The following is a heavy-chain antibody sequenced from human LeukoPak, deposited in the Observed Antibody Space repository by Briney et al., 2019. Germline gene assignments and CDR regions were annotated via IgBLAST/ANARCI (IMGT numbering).Heavy chain of an antibody. CDR3: AKGGITMIVVVITQTTYYFDY. Sequence: TGGSLRLSCAASGFTFSSYAMSWVRQAPGKRLERVSAISGSGGSTYYADSVKGRFTISRDNSKNTLYLQMNSLRAEDTAVYYCAKGGITMIVVVITQTTYYFDYWGQGTLVTVSS. CDR2: ISGSGGST. D-gene: IGHD3-22*01. J-gene: IGHJ4*02. V-gene: IGHV3-23*01. CDR1: GFTFSSYA.